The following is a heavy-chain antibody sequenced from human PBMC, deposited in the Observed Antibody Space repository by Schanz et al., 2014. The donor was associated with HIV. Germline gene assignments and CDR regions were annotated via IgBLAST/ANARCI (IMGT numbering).Heavy chain of an antibody. V-gene: IGHV3-33*08. CDR1: EFTFSSYG. J-gene: IGHJ3*02. Sequence: QVQLVESGGGVVQPGRSLRLSCAASEFTFSSYGMHWVRQAPGKGLEWLAVISPDGSKQHYADSVKGRLTISRDDSKNTVYLQMNSLRAEDTAVYYCARDPQKSFDIWGQGTMVIVSS. CDR3: ARDPQKSFDI. CDR2: ISPDGSKQ.